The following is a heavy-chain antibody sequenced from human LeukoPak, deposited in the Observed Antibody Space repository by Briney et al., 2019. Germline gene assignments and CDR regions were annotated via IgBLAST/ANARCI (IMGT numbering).Heavy chain of an antibody. CDR2: IRNKANRYTI. J-gene: IGHJ4*02. Sequence: GGSLRLSCAASGFTFSDYYMSWIRQAPGKGLEWVGRIRNKANRYTIEYAASVQGRFTISRLDSRNSLYLQMNILKTEDTAVYYCARNIVRGGNYFDYGGPGTLVTVSS. D-gene: IGHD3-10*01. CDR3: ARNIVRGGNYFDY. CDR1: GFTFSDYY. V-gene: IGHV3-72*01.